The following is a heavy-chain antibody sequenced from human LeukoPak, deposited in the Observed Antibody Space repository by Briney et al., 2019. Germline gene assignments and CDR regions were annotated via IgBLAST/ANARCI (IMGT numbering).Heavy chain of an antibody. V-gene: IGHV4-34*01. J-gene: IGHJ4*02. D-gene: IGHD4-4*01. CDR1: GGSFSGYY. CDR2: INHSGST. CDR3: ARGRGTVTKENYFDY. Sequence: SSETLSLTCAVYGGSFSGYYWSWIRQPPGKGLEWIGEINHSGSTNYNPSLKSRVTISVDTSKNQFSLKLSSVTAADTAVYYCARGRGTVTKENYFDYWGQGTLVTVSS.